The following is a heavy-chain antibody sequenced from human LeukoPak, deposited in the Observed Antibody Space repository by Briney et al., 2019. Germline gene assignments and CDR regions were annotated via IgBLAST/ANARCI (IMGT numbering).Heavy chain of an antibody. CDR1: GGFISSSGSY. V-gene: IGHV4-39*07. D-gene: IGHD6-6*01. Sequence: SETLSLTCTVSGGFISSSGSYWGWIRQPPGKGLEWIGSIYYSGNTYNPSLKSRVTISADSSKNQFSLNLTSVNAADTAVYYCARVMAARREDLNWFDPWGQGTLVTVSS. CDR2: IYYSGNT. CDR3: ARVMAARREDLNWFDP. J-gene: IGHJ5*02.